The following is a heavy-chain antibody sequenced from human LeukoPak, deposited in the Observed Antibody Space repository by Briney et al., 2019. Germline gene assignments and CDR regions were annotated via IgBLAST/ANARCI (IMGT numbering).Heavy chain of an antibody. CDR3: ARGRRYYGSGSYLVGLNFYYYYMDV. CDR1: GFTFSSYA. Sequence: GGSLRLSCAASGFTFSSYAMHWVRQAPGKGLEWVAVISYDGSNKYYADSVKGRFTISRDNSKNTLYLQMNSLRAEDTAVYYCARGRRYYGSGSYLVGLNFYYYYMDVWGKGTTVTISS. V-gene: IGHV3-30*04. CDR2: ISYDGSNK. D-gene: IGHD3-10*01. J-gene: IGHJ6*03.